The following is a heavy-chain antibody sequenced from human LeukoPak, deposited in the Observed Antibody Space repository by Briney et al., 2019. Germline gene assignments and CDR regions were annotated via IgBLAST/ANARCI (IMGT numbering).Heavy chain of an antibody. D-gene: IGHD6-19*01. CDR3: ARAWSSGWYDY. J-gene: IGHJ4*02. V-gene: IGHV3-74*01. CDR2: INTDGSST. Sequence: GGSLRLSCAASGFTFSSYWMHWVRQAPGKGLVWVSRINTDGSSTSYADSVKGRITISRDNAKNTLYLQMNSLRAEDTAVYYCARAWSSGWYDYWGQGTLVTVSS. CDR1: GFTFSSYW.